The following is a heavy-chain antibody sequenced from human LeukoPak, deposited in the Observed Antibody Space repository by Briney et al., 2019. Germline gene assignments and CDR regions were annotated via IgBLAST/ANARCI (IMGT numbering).Heavy chain of an antibody. CDR3: ARGYSSSWHHYYYYMDV. J-gene: IGHJ6*03. CDR2: ISSSSSYI. Sequence: GGSLRLSCTASGFTFSSYRMNWVRQAPGKGLEWVSTISSSSSYIYYADSVKGRFTISRDNAKNSLYLQMNSLRAEDTAVYYCARGYSSSWHHYYYYMDVWGKGTTVTVSS. CDR1: GFTFSSYR. V-gene: IGHV3-21*01. D-gene: IGHD6-13*01.